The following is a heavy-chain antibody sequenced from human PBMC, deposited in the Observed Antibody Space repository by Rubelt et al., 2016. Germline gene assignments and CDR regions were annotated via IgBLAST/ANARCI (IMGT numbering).Heavy chain of an antibody. Sequence: QVQLVQSGAEVKKPGASVKVSCKASGYTFTSYGISWVRQAPGQGLEWMGWISAYNGNTNYAQKLQGRVTMTPDTSTSTAYMELRSLRSDDTAVYYCARVEYYYDSSGYSDYWGQGTLVTVSS. J-gene: IGHJ4*02. D-gene: IGHD3-22*01. CDR2: ISAYNGNT. CDR1: GYTFTSYG. V-gene: IGHV1-18*01. CDR3: ARVEYYYDSSGYSDY.